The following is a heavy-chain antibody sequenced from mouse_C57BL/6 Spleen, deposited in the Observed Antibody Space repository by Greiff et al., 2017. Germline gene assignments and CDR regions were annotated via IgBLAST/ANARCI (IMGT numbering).Heavy chain of an antibody. D-gene: IGHD2-1*01. CDR1: GYTFTDYE. CDR2: IDPETGGT. CDR3: TSEETYGNYGKFAY. Sequence: QVQLQQSGAELVRPGASVTLSCKASGYTFTDYEMHWVKQTPVHGLEWIGAIDPETGGTAYNQKFKGKAILTADKSSSTAYMELRSLTSEDSAVYYCTSEETYGNYGKFAYWGQGTLVTVSA. V-gene: IGHV1-15*01. J-gene: IGHJ3*01.